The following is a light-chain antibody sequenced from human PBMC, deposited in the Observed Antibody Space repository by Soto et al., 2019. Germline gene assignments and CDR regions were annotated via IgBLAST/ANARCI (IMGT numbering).Light chain of an antibody. CDR1: QSISNW. V-gene: IGKV1-5*01. CDR3: QQYDSYYT. J-gene: IGKJ2*01. Sequence: DIQMTQSPSTLSASVGDRVTITCRASQSISNWLAWYQQKPGKAPTRLIYDVSRLESGVPSRFSGSGAGTEFTLTINSLQPDDFATYCCQQYDSYYTFGQGTKVDIK. CDR2: DVS.